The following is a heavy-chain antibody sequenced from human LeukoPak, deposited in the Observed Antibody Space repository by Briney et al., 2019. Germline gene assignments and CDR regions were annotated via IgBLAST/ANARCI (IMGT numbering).Heavy chain of an antibody. CDR3: ARLGETVTISPFDL. Sequence: GESLKISCKGSGYSFPNYWIGWVRQMPGRGLEWMGIIYPGDSDTRYNPSFQGQVTISADKSISTIYLQWSSLKASDTAMYYCARLGETVTISPFDLWGQGTLVTVSS. D-gene: IGHD5-24*01. J-gene: IGHJ4*02. CDR1: GYSFPNYW. CDR2: IYPGDSDT. V-gene: IGHV5-51*01.